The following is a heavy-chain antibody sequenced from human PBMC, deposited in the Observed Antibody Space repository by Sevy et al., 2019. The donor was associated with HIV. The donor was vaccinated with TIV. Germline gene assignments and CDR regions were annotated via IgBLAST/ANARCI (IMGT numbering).Heavy chain of an antibody. J-gene: IGHJ6*02. Sequence: GGSPRLSCAASGFTFSSYEMNWVRQAPGKGLEWVSYISSSGSTIYYADSVKGRFAISRDNAKNSLYLQMNSLRAEDTAVYYCARAPIDGMDVWGQGTTVTVSS. CDR3: ARAPIDGMDV. D-gene: IGHD2-21*01. V-gene: IGHV3-48*03. CDR1: GFTFSSYE. CDR2: ISSSGSTI.